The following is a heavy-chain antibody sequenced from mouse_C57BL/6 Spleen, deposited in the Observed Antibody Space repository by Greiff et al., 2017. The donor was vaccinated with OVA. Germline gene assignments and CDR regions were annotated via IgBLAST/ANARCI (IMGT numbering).Heavy chain of an antibody. CDR3: TSAPYYGSSYVSWYFDV. D-gene: IGHD1-1*01. CDR2: ISSGGDYI. J-gene: IGHJ1*03. V-gene: IGHV5-9-1*02. Sequence: EVKLVESGEGLVKPGGSLKLSCAASGFTFSSYAMSWVRQTPEKRLEWVAYISSGGDYIYYADTVKGRCTISRDNARNTLYLQMSSLKSEDTAMYYCTSAPYYGSSYVSWYFDVWGTGTTVTVSS. CDR1: GFTFSSYA.